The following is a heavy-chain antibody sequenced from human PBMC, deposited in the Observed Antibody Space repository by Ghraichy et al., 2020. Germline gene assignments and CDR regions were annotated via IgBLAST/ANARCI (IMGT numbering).Heavy chain of an antibody. J-gene: IGHJ6*03. V-gene: IGHV4-39*01. CDR1: GGSISSSSYY. Sequence: ESLNISCTVSGGSISSSSYYWGWIRQPPGKGLEWIGSIYYSGSTYYNPSLKSRVTISVDTSKNQFSLKLSSVTAADTAVYYCARQIAAADNYYYYYMDVWGKGTTVTVSS. CDR2: IYYSGST. D-gene: IGHD6-13*01. CDR3: ARQIAAADNYYYYYMDV.